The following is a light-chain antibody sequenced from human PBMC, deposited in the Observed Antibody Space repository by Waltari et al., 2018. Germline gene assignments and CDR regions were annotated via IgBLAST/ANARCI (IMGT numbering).Light chain of an antibody. J-gene: IGLJ2*01. CDR1: RNDVGYNS. CDR3: SSFTTSTSLLI. CDR2: EVK. Sequence: QSALTQPASVSGSPGQSITISCSGSRNDVGYNSVSWYQQRPGKTPKLMIYEVKNRPSGVFSRFSGSRSANTASLTISGIQAEDEADYYCSSFTTSTSLLIFGGGTKVTVL. V-gene: IGLV2-14*01.